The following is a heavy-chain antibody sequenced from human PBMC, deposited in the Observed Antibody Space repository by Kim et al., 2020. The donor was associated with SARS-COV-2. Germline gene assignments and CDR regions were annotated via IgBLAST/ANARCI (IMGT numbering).Heavy chain of an antibody. Sequence: KGRLTNSSDNAKNTLDLQMNSLRAEDTAVYYCASEGAATMVRGVITFDYWGQGTLVTVSS. D-gene: IGHD3-10*01. J-gene: IGHJ4*02. CDR3: ASEGAATMVRGVITFDY. V-gene: IGHV3-23*01.